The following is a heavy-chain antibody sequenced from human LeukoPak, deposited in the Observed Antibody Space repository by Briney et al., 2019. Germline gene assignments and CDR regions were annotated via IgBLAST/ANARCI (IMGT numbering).Heavy chain of an antibody. V-gene: IGHV1-69*06. CDR1: GGTFSSYD. CDR3: AAAEGRWLQSTYFDY. Sequence: GASVKVSCKASGGTFSSYDISWVRQAPGQGLEWMGGIMPMFGTANYAQKFQGRVTITADKSTSTAYMELSSLRSEDTAVYYCAAAEGRWLQSTYFDYWGQGTLVTVSS. D-gene: IGHD5-24*01. CDR2: IMPMFGTA. J-gene: IGHJ4*02.